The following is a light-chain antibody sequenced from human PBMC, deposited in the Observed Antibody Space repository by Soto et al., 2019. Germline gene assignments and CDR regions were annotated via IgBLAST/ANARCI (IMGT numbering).Light chain of an antibody. Sequence: QSALIQPASVSGSPGQSITISCTGTSRDVGGSNYVSWYQHHPHSAPQLLIYDVNYRPSGVSSRFSGSKSGNTASLTISGLQAEDEDDYYCSSYISSNTLEVFGGGTKVTVL. CDR3: SSYISSNTLEV. CDR1: SRDVGGSNY. V-gene: IGLV2-14*01. J-gene: IGLJ2*01. CDR2: DVN.